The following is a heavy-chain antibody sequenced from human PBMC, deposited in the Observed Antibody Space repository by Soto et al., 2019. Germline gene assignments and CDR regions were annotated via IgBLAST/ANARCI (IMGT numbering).Heavy chain of an antibody. D-gene: IGHD2-15*01. CDR3: ARDGCRRGTCYFDY. V-gene: IGHV1-46*01. J-gene: IGHJ4*02. CDR2: INPSGGST. Sequence: ASVKVSCKASGYTFTNYNMHWGLQAPGQGPEWMGIINPSGGSTTYAQKFQGRVTMTRDTSTSTVYMELSSLRSEDTAVYFCARDGCRRGTCYFDYWGQGTLVTVSS. CDR1: GYTFTNYN.